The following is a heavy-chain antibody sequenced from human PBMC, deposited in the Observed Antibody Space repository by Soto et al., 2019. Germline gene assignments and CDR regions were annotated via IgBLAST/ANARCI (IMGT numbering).Heavy chain of an antibody. CDR2: ISGSGGST. V-gene: IGHV3-23*01. CDR3: AKAIRYFDWLAALDYYYYYGMDV. D-gene: IGHD3-9*01. Sequence: GGSLRLSCAASGFTFSSYAMSWVRQAPGKGLEWVSAISGSGGSTYYADSVKGRFTISRDNSKNTLYLQMNSLRAEDTAVYYCAKAIRYFDWLAALDYYYYYGMDVWGQGTTVTVSS. J-gene: IGHJ6*02. CDR1: GFTFSSYA.